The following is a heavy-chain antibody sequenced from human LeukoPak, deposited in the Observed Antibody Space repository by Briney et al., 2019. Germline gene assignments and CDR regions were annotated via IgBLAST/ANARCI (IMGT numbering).Heavy chain of an antibody. J-gene: IGHJ4*02. CDR3: SKEKPKDYVLGVYRAYYFDH. V-gene: IGHV3-23*01. Sequence: GGSLRLSCAASGFTFSSYAMSWVRQAPGKGREWVSAISVTGETTCYADSVKGRFTIFRDNSRNTLYLQMNNWRAEDPAVYYCSKEKPKDYVLGVYRAYYFDHWGQGTLVPVSS. D-gene: IGHD3-16*01. CDR2: ISVTGETT. CDR1: GFTFSSYA.